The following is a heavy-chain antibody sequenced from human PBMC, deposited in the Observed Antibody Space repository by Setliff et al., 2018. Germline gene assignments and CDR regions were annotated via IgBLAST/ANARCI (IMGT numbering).Heavy chain of an antibody. CDR2: INHRGST. Sequence: LSLTCAVYGDSLSDYYWSWIRQAPGKGPEWIEEINHRGSTNYSPSLRSRVTMSVDTSKKQLSLKLSSVTAADTALYYCARDGDGRGYYWGRRGNSYYHNGMDVWGQGTTVTVSS. J-gene: IGHJ6*02. CDR1: GDSLSDYY. CDR3: ARDGDGRGYYWGRRGNSYYHNGMDV. D-gene: IGHD3-22*01. V-gene: IGHV4-34*01.